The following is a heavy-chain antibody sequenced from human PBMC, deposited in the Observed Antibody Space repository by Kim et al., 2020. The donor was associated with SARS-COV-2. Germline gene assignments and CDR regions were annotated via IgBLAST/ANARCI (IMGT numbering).Heavy chain of an antibody. J-gene: IGHJ4*02. CDR1: GFTFSSYA. D-gene: IGHD4-4*01. CDR2: ISGSGAGT. CDR3: AKDWDYSKY. Sequence: GGSLRLSCAASGFTFSSYAMSWVRQAPGKGLEWVSGISGSGAGTYYADSVKGRFTISRDNSKNTLYLQINSLRVEDTAVYYCAKDWDYSKYWGQGTLVTVSS. V-gene: IGHV3-23*01.